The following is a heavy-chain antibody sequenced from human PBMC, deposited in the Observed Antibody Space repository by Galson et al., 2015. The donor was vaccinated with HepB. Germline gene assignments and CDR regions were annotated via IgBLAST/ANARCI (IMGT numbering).Heavy chain of an antibody. J-gene: IGHJ5*02. V-gene: IGHV3-23*01. Sequence: SLRLSCAASGFTFTSYDMTWVRQAPGKGLEWVSVIDTSGGHTSYADSVKGRFTISRDNSKSTLSLQMNSPRVEDTAIYYCASYRVTAGRWFDPWGQGTLVTVSS. CDR3: ASYRVTAGRWFDP. D-gene: IGHD2-2*01. CDR2: IDTSGGHT. CDR1: GFTFTSYD.